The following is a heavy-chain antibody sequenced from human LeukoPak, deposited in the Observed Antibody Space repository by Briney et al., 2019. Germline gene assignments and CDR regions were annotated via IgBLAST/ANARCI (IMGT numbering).Heavy chain of an antibody. CDR3: ATVLMGFNYGSPDANYFYGMDV. V-gene: IGHV4-59*01. Sequence: SETLSLTCTVSGGSISSYYWSWMRQPPGKGLEWIGYISYSGSTHYNPSLKSRVTISIDTSKNLFSLKLSSVIAADTAVYYCATVLMGFNYGSPDANYFYGMDVWGQGTTVTVSS. J-gene: IGHJ6*02. CDR2: ISYSGST. D-gene: IGHD3-10*01. CDR1: GGSISSYY.